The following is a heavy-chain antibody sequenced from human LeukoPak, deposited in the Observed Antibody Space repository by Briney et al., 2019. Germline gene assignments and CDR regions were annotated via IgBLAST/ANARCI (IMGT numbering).Heavy chain of an antibody. Sequence: GGSLRLSCAASGFTFSGSAMHWVRQASGKGLEGVGRIRSKANSYATAYAASVKGRFTISRDDSKNTAYLQMNSLKTEDTAVYYCTSPLRLGELQGRDYWGQGTLVTVSS. D-gene: IGHD3-16*01. V-gene: IGHV3-73*01. CDR2: IRSKANSYAT. J-gene: IGHJ4*02. CDR3: TSPLRLGELQGRDY. CDR1: GFTFSGSA.